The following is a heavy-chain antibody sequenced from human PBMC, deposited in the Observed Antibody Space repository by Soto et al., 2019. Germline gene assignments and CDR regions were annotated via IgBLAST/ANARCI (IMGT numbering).Heavy chain of an antibody. CDR2: IYYSGST. Sequence: QVQLQESGPGLVKPSQTLSLTCTVSGGSISSGGYYWSWIRQHPGKGLEGIGYIYYSGSTYYNPSLKSRVSIVVDTSKDQFSLKLSYVTAADTAVYDCESVLPPSFTPGSRNSNYVSWFDPWGQGTLVTVSS. CDR1: GGSISSGGYY. D-gene: IGHD4-4*01. V-gene: IGHV4-31*03. CDR3: ESVLPPSFTPGSRNSNYVSWFDP. J-gene: IGHJ5*02.